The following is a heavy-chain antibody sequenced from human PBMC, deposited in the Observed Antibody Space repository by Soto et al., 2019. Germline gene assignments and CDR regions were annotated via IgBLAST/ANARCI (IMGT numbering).Heavy chain of an antibody. D-gene: IGHD3-16*01. CDR2: IDHSGSS. J-gene: IGHJ4*02. Sequence: QVQLQQWGTGLLKPSETLSLTCAVYGGSFRGYYWTWIRQPPGKGLEWIGEIDHSGSSNYNPSLKTRVTISVDTSKNQFSLKLASVTAADTAVYYCARVEYTYNYRGLDYWGQGTLATASS. CDR3: ARVEYTYNYRGLDY. V-gene: IGHV4-34*01. CDR1: GGSFRGYY.